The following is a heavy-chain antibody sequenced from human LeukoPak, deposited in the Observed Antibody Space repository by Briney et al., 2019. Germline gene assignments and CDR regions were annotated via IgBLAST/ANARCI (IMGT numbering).Heavy chain of an antibody. V-gene: IGHV3-66*01. CDR3: ASILRSSSGYYFDY. J-gene: IGHJ4*02. CDR2: IYSGDTT. Sequence: GGSLRLSCAASGFTVSTNYMSWVRQAPGKGVECLSVIYSGDTTFYADSVRGKFAISRDNSKNTLYLQMNSLRAEDTAVYYCASILRSSSGYYFDYWGQGTLVTVSS. CDR1: GFTVSTNY. D-gene: IGHD3-10*01.